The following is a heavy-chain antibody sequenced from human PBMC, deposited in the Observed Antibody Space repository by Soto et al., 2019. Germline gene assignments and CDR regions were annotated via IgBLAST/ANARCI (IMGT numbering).Heavy chain of an antibody. V-gene: IGHV5-51*01. CDR3: ARVRNPFGFYYGMDV. J-gene: IGHJ6*02. CDR1: GYSFTSYW. D-gene: IGHD3-16*01. CDR2: IYPGDSDT. Sequence: PGESLKISCKGSGYSFTSYWIGWVRQMPGKGLEWMGIIYPGDSDTRYSPSFQGQVTISADKSISTAYLQWSSLKASDTAMYYCARVRNPFGFYYGMDVWGQGTTVTVSS.